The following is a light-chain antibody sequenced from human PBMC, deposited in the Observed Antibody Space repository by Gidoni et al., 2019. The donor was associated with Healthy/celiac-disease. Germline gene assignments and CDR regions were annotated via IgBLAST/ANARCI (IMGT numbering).Light chain of an antibody. Sequence: IVLTQSPGTLSLSPGERATLSCSASQSVSSSYFAWYQQKPGQAPRLLLYGASSRATGIPDSCSSSGAATDFTLTISRLQPEDVAVYYCQQYGSTPLYTLGQGTKLEIK. J-gene: IGKJ2*01. CDR2: GAS. CDR3: QQYGSTPLYT. V-gene: IGKV3-20*01. CDR1: QSVSSSY.